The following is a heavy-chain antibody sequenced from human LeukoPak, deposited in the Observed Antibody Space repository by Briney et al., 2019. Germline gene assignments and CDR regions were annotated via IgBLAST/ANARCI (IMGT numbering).Heavy chain of an antibody. V-gene: IGHV1-46*01. J-gene: IGHJ4*02. Sequence: ASVKVSCKASGYTFTSYYMHWVRQAPGQGLEWMGIINPSGGSTSYAQKFQGRVTMTRDMSTSTVYMELSSLRSEDTAVYYCARDGPTRDGYDYWGRGTLVSVSS. CDR2: INPSGGST. CDR1: GYTFTSYY. CDR3: ARDGPTRDGYDY. D-gene: IGHD5-24*01.